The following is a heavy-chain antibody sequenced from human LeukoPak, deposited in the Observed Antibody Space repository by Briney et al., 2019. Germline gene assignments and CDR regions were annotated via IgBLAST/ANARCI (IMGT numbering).Heavy chain of an antibody. J-gene: IGHJ3*02. Sequence: SETLSLTCVVYGGSFNNYYWSWIRQPPGKGLEWIAEINHSGTTNYNPSLKSRVTISVDTSKNQFSLKLSSVTAADTAVYYCAGDHSSWYAFDIWGQGTMVTVSS. V-gene: IGHV4-34*01. CDR2: INHSGTT. D-gene: IGHD6-13*01. CDR3: AGDHSSWYAFDI. CDR1: GGSFNNYY.